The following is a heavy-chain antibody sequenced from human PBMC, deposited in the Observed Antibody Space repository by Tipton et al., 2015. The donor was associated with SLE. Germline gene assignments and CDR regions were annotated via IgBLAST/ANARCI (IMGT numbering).Heavy chain of an antibody. CDR1: GGSLTGHF. J-gene: IGHJ5*02. V-gene: IGHV4-34*01. D-gene: IGHD3-16*01. CDR3: VRVSFVMVAYNGLGYNWLDP. CDR2: ITHSGDT. Sequence: TLSLTCAVYGGSLTGHFWTWVRQPPGKGLEWIGDITHSGDTNYSPSLKSRVTISVDTSTNHFSLKLSSVTAADTGIYYCVRVSFVMVAYNGLGYNWLDPWGQGALVTVSS.